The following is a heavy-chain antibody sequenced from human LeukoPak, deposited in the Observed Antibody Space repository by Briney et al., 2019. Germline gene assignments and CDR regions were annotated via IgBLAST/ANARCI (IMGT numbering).Heavy chain of an antibody. J-gene: IGHJ4*02. CDR3: AKERTGGWPFDY. CDR1: GFTFSDYY. CDR2: ISGSSSYT. D-gene: IGHD6-19*01. V-gene: IGHV3-11*05. Sequence: GGSLRLSCAASGFTFSDYYMSWIRQAPGKGLEWISHISGSSSYTNYADSVKGRFTISRDNAKNSLYLQMNSLRADDTAVYYCAKERTGGWPFDYWGQGTLVTVSS.